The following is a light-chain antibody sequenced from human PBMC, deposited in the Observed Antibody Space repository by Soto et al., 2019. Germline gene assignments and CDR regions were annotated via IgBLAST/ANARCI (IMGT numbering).Light chain of an antibody. Sequence: QSVLTQPPSVSGAPGQRVTISCTGSSSNIGAGYDVHWYQQLPGTAPKLLIYGNSNRPSGVPDRFSGSKSGTSASLANTGLQAEDEAAYYCQAHDSSLSGWVFGGGTTLTVL. CDR2: GNS. CDR3: QAHDSSLSGWV. J-gene: IGLJ3*02. CDR1: SSNIGAGYD. V-gene: IGLV1-40*01.